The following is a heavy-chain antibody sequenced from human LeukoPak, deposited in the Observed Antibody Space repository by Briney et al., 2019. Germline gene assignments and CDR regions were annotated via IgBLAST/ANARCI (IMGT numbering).Heavy chain of an antibody. CDR3: ARHASVDGNWPRPLDY. J-gene: IGHJ4*02. CDR2: IYYSGST. V-gene: IGHV4-39*01. CDR1: GGSISSSPYY. Sequence: PSETLSLTCTVSGGSISSSPYYWGWIRQPPGKGLEWIGNIYYSGSTYYNPSLETRVTISVDTSKNQFSLKLTSVTAADTAVYYCARHASVDGNWPRPLDYWGQGSLVTVSS. D-gene: IGHD6-19*01.